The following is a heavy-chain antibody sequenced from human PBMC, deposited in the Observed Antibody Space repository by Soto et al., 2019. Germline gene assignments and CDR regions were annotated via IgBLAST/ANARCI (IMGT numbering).Heavy chain of an antibody. CDR2: ISPKSGNT. D-gene: IGHD3-22*01. CDR3: VKDRDSNSWPSRDV. J-gene: IGHJ6*02. V-gene: IGHV1-18*01. CDR1: GYTFTRNG. Sequence: QVHLVQSGAEVKKPGASVNVSCKTPGYTFTRNGISWVRQAPGQGLEWMGWISPKSGNTKYAQKFQGRVIMTTDTSTSTAYMELRSLRSDDTAVYFCVKDRDSNSWPSRDVWGPGTTVTVSS.